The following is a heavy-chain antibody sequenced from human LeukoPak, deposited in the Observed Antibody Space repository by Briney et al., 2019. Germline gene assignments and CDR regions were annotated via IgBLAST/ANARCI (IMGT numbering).Heavy chain of an antibody. CDR2: IKQDGSEK. CDR3: ARVRYCSSTSCYRAYYFDY. V-gene: IGHV3-7*01. J-gene: IGHJ4*02. Sequence: PGGSLRLSCAASGFTFSSYWMSWVRQAPGKGLEWVANIKQDGSEKYYVDSVKGRFTISRDNAKNSLYLQMNSLRAEDTAVYYCARVRYCSSTSCYRAYYFDYWGQGTLVTVSS. CDR1: GFTFSSYW. D-gene: IGHD2-2*01.